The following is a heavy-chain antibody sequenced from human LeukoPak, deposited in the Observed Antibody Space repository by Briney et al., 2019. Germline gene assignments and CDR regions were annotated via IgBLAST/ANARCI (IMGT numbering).Heavy chain of an antibody. CDR3: ARDPGYYDFWSGYGHRSDNPTAWFDP. D-gene: IGHD3-3*01. J-gene: IGHJ5*02. CDR2: ISAYNGNR. Sequence: ASVKVSCKASGYSFTCYGISWVRQAPGPGLEWMGWISAYNGNRNYAQKLQGRVTMTTDTSTSTAYLELRSLRSADTAVYYCARDPGYYDFWSGYGHRSDNPTAWFDPWGQGTLVTVSS. CDR1: GYSFTCYG. V-gene: IGHV1-18*01.